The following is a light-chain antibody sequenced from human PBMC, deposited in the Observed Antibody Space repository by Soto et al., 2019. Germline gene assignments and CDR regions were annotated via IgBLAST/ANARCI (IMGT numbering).Light chain of an antibody. CDR2: LGS. CDR3: MQALQTWT. Sequence: EIVMTQSPLSLPVTPGEPASISCRSSQSLLHSNGYNFLNWYLQKPGQSPQLLIFLGSNRASGVPDRFSGSGSGTDITLKISRVEAEDVGVYYCMQALQTWTFGQGTKVEIK. V-gene: IGKV2-28*01. CDR1: QSLLHSNGYNF. J-gene: IGKJ1*01.